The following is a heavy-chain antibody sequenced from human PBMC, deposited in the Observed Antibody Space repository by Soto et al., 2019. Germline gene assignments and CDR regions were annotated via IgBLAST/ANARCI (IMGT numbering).Heavy chain of an antibody. D-gene: IGHD3-3*01. CDR1: GFTFSEQG. CDR3: VRDGDIGEWNFDY. V-gene: IGHV3-33*01. J-gene: IGHJ4*02. CDR2: MWPDGSGE. Sequence: QVQLVESGGGVVQPGRSLRLSCATSGFTFSEQGIHWVRQAPGKGLEWVAFMWPDGSGEVYVDSGRGRFTISRDNGKSTVCLQVDSLRAEDTAYYYCVRDGDIGEWNFDYWGQGTLVTVSS.